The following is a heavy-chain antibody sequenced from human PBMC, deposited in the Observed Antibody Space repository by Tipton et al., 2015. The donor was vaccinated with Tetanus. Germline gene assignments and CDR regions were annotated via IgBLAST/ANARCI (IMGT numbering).Heavy chain of an antibody. CDR1: GFSFSSYA. D-gene: IGHD6-13*01. CDR2: IRGGGGST. V-gene: IGHV3-23*01. CDR3: AKEVTDITAAGIGAFDM. Sequence: SLRLSCEATGFSFSSYAMSWVRQAPGKGLEWVSDIRGGGGSTYYADSVKGRFTISRDNSKNTLYLQMNSLRAEDTAVYYCAKEVTDITAAGIGAFDMWGQGTMVTFSS. J-gene: IGHJ3*02.